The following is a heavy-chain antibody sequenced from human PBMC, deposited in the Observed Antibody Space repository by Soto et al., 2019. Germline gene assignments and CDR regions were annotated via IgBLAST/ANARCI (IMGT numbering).Heavy chain of an antibody. Sequence: QVQLQESGPGLVKPSQTLSLTCTVSGGSISSGDYYWSWIRQPPGKGLEWIGYIYYSGSTYYNPSLKSRVTISVDTSKNQFSLKLSSVTAADTAVYYCARDAHGGSYGPRALDYWGQGTLVTVSS. J-gene: IGHJ4*02. CDR1: GGSISSGDYY. V-gene: IGHV4-30-4*01. CDR2: IYYSGST. CDR3: ARDAHGGSYGPRALDY. D-gene: IGHD1-26*01.